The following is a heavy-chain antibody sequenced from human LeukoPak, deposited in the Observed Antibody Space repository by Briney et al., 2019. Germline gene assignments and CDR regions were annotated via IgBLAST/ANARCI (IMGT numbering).Heavy chain of an antibody. Sequence: EASVKVSCKASGYTFTGYYMHWVRQAPGQGLEWMGWINPNSGGTNYAQKFQGRVTMTRDTSISTAYMELSRLRSDDTAVYYCARDQLVVAATLNWFDPWGQGTLVTVSS. CDR1: GYTFTGYY. V-gene: IGHV1-2*02. J-gene: IGHJ5*02. CDR3: ARDQLVVAATLNWFDP. CDR2: INPNSGGT. D-gene: IGHD2-15*01.